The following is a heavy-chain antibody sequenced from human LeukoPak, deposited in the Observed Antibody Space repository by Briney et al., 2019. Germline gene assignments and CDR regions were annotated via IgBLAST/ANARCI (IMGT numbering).Heavy chain of an antibody. CDR1: GFTFSRFA. D-gene: IGHD3-3*01. J-gene: IGHJ4*02. CDR2: ISGSGSST. V-gene: IGHV3-23*01. Sequence: GGSLRISCAASGFTFSRFAMSRVRQAPGKGLEWVSAISGSGSSTYYADSVKGRFTISRDNSKNTLYLQMNSLRTEDTAVFYCAKGLWSPPFDYWGQGTLVTVSS. CDR3: AKGLWSPPFDY.